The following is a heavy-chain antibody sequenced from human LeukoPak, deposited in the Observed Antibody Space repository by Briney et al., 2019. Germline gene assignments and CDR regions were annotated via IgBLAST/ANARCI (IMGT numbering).Heavy chain of an antibody. CDR3: ARGVARHWYFDL. V-gene: IGHV4-34*01. Sequence: SETLSLTCAVYGGSFSGYYWSWIRQPPGKGLEWIGEINHSGSTNYIPSLKSRVTIPVDTSKNQFSLKLSSVTAADTSVYYCARGVARHWYFDLWGRGTLVTVSS. J-gene: IGHJ2*01. CDR2: INHSGST. CDR1: GGSFSGYY.